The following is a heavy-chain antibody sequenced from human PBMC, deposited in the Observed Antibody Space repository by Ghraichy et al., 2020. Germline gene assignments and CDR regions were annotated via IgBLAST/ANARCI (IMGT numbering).Heavy chain of an antibody. CDR3: ARERVKPTSYFDSSASDH. D-gene: IGHD3-9*01. Sequence: ASVKVSCKASGYTLSDNYIHWVRQAPGQGLEWMGWINPKSGDTNYAERFQGRVTMTTEKSIGTAYMELRRLRFDDTAVYYCARERVKPTSYFDSSASDHWGQGTLVTVS. CDR1: GYTLSDNY. CDR2: INPKSGDT. J-gene: IGHJ4*02. V-gene: IGHV1-2*02.